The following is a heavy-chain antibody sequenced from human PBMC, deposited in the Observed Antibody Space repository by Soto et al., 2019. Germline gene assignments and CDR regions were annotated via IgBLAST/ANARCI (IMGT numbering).Heavy chain of an antibody. CDR1: GFFFSNFG. J-gene: IGHJ5*01. Sequence: QVQLVESGGGVVQPGRSLRLSCAASGFFFSNFGMHWVRRAPGKGLEWVAAISGDGNDKYYPDSMKGRFTISRDNFNNALYLQLNSLRPEDTAVYHCVQGASTAHQPLDSWGQGVLVTVSS. V-gene: IGHV3-30*03. CDR3: VQGASTAHQPLDS. D-gene: IGHD1-26*01. CDR2: ISGDGNDK.